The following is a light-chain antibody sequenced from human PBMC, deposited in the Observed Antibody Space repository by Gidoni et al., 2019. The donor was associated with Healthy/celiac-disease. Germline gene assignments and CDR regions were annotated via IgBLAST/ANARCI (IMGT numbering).Light chain of an antibody. CDR3: MEALQTPH. CDR2: LGS. Sequence: IVPTQYPLSLPVTPGEPASSACRSSQSLPHTNGYNYLDWYLQKPGQSPQLLIYLGSSRASGVPDRFSGSGSGTDFTLQISRVEAEDVGFYYCMEALQTPHFXGXTRVEIK. V-gene: IGKV2-28*01. J-gene: IGKJ4*01. CDR1: QSLPHTNGYNY.